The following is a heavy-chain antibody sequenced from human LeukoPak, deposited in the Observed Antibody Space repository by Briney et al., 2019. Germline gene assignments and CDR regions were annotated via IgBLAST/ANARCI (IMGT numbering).Heavy chain of an antibody. CDR3: AKGSGVAVAGTFPYFDY. CDR2: ISWNSGSI. CDR1: GFTFDDYA. J-gene: IGHJ4*02. V-gene: IGHV3-9*01. D-gene: IGHD6-19*01. Sequence: GGSLRLSCAASGFTFDDYAMHWVRQAPGKGLEWVSGISWNSGSIGYADSVKGRFTISGDNAKNSLYLQMNSLRAEDTALYYCAKGSGVAVAGTFPYFDYWGQGTLVTVSS.